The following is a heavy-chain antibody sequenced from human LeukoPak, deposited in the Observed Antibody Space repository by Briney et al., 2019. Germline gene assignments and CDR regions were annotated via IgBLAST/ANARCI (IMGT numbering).Heavy chain of an antibody. CDR3: ARDSPPTLHYDSSGNFDY. Sequence: ASVKVSCKASGYTFTSYAMNWVRQAPGQGLEWMGWINTNTGNPTYAQGFTGRFVFSLDTSVSTAYLQISSLKAEDTAVYYCARDSPPTLHYDSSGNFDYWGQGTLVTVSS. J-gene: IGHJ4*02. CDR2: INTNTGNP. V-gene: IGHV7-4-1*02. CDR1: GYTFTSYA. D-gene: IGHD3-22*01.